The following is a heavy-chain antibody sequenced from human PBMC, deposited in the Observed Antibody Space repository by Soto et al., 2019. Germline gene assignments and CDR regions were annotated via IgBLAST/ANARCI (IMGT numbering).Heavy chain of an antibody. CDR2: LIPLFGTT. V-gene: IGHV1-69*06. Sequence: QVQLVQSGAEVKKPGSSVKVSCEASGGTFSGHAISWVRQAPGQGPEWMGGLIPLFGTTQHAQNFPDSLTIPADKSTSTAYMELTSLRFEDTAIYYCARGPKWGYRFDSWGQGTLVTVSS. D-gene: IGHD7-27*01. CDR1: GGTFSGHA. CDR3: ARGPKWGYRFDS. J-gene: IGHJ4*02.